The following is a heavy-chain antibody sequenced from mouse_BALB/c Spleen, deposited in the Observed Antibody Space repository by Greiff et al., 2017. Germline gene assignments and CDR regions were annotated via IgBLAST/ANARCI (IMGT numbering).Heavy chain of an antibody. CDR3: ARRGIGSMDY. D-gene: IGHD2-14*01. V-gene: IGHV1S137*01. Sequence: VQLQQSGAELVRPGVSVKISCKGSGYTFTDYAMHWVKQSHAKSLEWIGVISTYYGDASYNQKFKGKATMTVDKSSSTAYIELARLTSEDSAIYYCARRGIGSMDYWGQGTSVTVSS. CDR1: GYTFTDYA. J-gene: IGHJ4*01. CDR2: ISTYYGDA.